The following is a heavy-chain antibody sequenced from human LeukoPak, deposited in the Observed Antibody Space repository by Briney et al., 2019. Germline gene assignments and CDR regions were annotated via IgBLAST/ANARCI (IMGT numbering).Heavy chain of an antibody. J-gene: IGHJ4*02. D-gene: IGHD6-13*01. Sequence: GGSLRLSCAASGFPFSSYEMNWVRQAPGKGLEWVSYISSSGSTIYYADSVKGRFTISRDNAKNSLYLQMNSLRAEDTAVYYCARVPGIAAAGHFDYWGQGTLVTVSS. CDR3: ARVPGIAAAGHFDY. CDR1: GFPFSSYE. V-gene: IGHV3-48*03. CDR2: ISSSGSTI.